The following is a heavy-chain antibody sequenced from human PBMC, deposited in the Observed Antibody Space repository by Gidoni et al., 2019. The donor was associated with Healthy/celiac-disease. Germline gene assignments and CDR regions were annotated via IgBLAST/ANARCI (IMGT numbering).Heavy chain of an antibody. V-gene: IGHV3-33*01. Sequence: QVQLVESGGGVVQPGRSLRLSCAASGFTFSSYGMPWVRQAPGKGLEWVAVIWYDGSNKYYADSVKGRFTISRDNSKNTLYLQMNSLRAEDTAVYYCARVFCSGGSCYPYYYYGMDVWGQGTTVTVSS. CDR3: ARVFCSGGSCYPYYYYGMDV. D-gene: IGHD2-15*01. CDR2: IWYDGSNK. CDR1: GFTFSSYG. J-gene: IGHJ6*02.